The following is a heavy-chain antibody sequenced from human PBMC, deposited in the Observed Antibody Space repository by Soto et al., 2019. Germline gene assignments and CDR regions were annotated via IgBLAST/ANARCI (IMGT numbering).Heavy chain of an antibody. D-gene: IGHD2-8*01. V-gene: IGHV5-51*01. CDR3: ARQEPYGSAYYYGMDD. Sequence: PGESLKISCKGSGYSFTSYWIGWVRQMPGKGLEWMGIIYPGDSDTRYSPSFQGQVTISADKSISTAYLQWSSLKASDTAMYYCARQEPYGSAYYYGMDDWGQGTTVTVSS. CDR2: IYPGDSDT. J-gene: IGHJ6*02. CDR1: GYSFTSYW.